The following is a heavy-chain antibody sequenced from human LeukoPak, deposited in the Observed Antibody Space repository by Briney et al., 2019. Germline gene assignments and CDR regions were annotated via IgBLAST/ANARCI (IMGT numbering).Heavy chain of an antibody. Sequence: GESLKISCKGSGYSFTSYWIGWARQMPGKGLEWMGIIYPGDSDTRYSPSFQGQVTISADKSISTAYLQWSSLKASDTAMYYCARREVGYGDYIWFDPWGQGTLVTVSS. CDR3: ARREVGYGDYIWFDP. V-gene: IGHV5-51*01. CDR1: GYSFTSYW. J-gene: IGHJ5*02. D-gene: IGHD4-17*01. CDR2: IYPGDSDT.